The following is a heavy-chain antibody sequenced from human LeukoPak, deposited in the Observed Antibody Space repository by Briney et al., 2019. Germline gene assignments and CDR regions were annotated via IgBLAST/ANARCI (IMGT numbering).Heavy chain of an antibody. J-gene: IGHJ1*01. CDR1: GGSISSGGYY. CDR3: ARGPTLKYFHH. V-gene: IGHV4-31*03. Sequence: SETLSLTCTVSGGSISSGGYYWSWIRQHPGKGLEWIGHIYYSGSPYYNPSLKSRVTISVDTSKNQFSLELSSMTAADTAVYYCARGPTLKYFHHWGQGTLVSVSS. CDR2: IYYSGSP.